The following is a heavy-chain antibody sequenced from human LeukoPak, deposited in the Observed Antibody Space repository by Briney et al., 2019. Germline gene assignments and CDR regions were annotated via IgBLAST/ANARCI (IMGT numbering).Heavy chain of an antibody. CDR1: GGSISSYY. D-gene: IGHD5-24*01. Sequence: PSETLSLTCTVSGGSISSYYWSWIRQPPGKGLEWIGYIYYSGSTNYNPSLKRRVTISVDTSKNQFSLKLSSVTAADTAVYYCAREDGDGYNSGYYYGMDVWGQGTTVTVSS. V-gene: IGHV4-59*01. J-gene: IGHJ6*02. CDR3: AREDGDGYNSGYYYGMDV. CDR2: IYYSGST.